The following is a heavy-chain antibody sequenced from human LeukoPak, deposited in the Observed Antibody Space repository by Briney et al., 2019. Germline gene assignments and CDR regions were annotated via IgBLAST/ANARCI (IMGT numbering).Heavy chain of an antibody. V-gene: IGHV3-23*01. J-gene: IGHJ4*02. CDR2: IISSGGVT. D-gene: IGHD5-18*01. Sequence: GGSLRLSCEASGFTFTKFWMSWVRQAPGKGLEWVSSIISSGGVTYYADSVKGRFTISRDNSKNTVYLQMDSLRAEDSAVYYCAKNGGYSYGLYYFDYWGQGTLVTVSS. CDR1: GFTFTKFW. CDR3: AKNGGYSYGLYYFDY.